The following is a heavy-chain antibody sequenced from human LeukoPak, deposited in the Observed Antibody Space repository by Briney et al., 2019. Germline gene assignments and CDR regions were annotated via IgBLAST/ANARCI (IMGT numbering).Heavy chain of an antibody. D-gene: IGHD1-26*01. Sequence: SETLSLTCAVYGGSFSGYCWSWIRQPPGKGLEWIGEINHSGSTNYNPSLKSRVTISVDTSKNQFSLKLSSVTAADTAVYYCARSGHKWELRIRAIGYWGQGTLVTVSS. CDR2: INHSGST. CDR3: ARSGHKWELRIRAIGY. V-gene: IGHV4-34*01. J-gene: IGHJ4*02. CDR1: GGSFSGYC.